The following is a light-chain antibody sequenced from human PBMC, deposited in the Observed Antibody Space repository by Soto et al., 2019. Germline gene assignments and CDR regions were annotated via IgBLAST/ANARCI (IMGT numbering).Light chain of an antibody. CDR2: EVS. J-gene: IGLJ1*01. CDR3: SSYAGTTPYV. CDR1: SSDVGGYNY. Sequence: QSVLTQPPSASGSPGQSVTISCTGTSSDVGGYNYVSWYQQHPGKAPKLMIYEVSKRPSGVPDRFSGSKSGNTASLTVSGLQPEDGADYYCSSYAGTTPYVFGTGTKVTV. V-gene: IGLV2-8*01.